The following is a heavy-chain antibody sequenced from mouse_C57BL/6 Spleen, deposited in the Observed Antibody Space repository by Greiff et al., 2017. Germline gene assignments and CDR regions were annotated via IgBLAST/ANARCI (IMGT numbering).Heavy chain of an antibody. CDR1: GYTFTDYN. CDR2: INPNNGGT. CDR3: ARGGYGNFAY. V-gene: IGHV1-18*01. D-gene: IGHD2-1*01. J-gene: IGHJ3*01. Sequence: EVMLVESGPELVKPGASVKIPCKASGYTFTDYNMDWVKQSHGKSLEWIGDINPNNGGTIYNQKFKGKATLTVDKSSSTAYMELRSLTSEDTAVYYCARGGYGNFAYWGQGTLVTVSA.